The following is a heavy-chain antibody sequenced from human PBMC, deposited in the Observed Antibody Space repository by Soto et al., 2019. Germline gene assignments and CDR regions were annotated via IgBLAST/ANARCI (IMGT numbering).Heavy chain of an antibody. V-gene: IGHV1-18*01. J-gene: IGHJ5*02. D-gene: IGHD6-19*01. CDR1: GYTLTSYG. CDR3: ARDYSSGWYKGPNWFDP. Sequence: ASVKVSCKASGYTLTSYGISWVRQAPGQGLEWMGWISAYNGNTNYAQKLQGRVTMTTDTSTSTAYMELRSLRSDDTAVYYCARDYSSGWYKGPNWFDPWGQGTLVTVSS. CDR2: ISAYNGNT.